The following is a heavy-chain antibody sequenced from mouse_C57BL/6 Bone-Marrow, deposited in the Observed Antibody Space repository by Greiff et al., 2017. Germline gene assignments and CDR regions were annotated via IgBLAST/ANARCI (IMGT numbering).Heavy chain of an antibody. CDR3: ARRPYYAMDY. CDR2: ISGGGGNT. V-gene: IGHV5-9*01. Sequence: EVKLVESGGGLVKPGGSLKLSCAASGFTFSSYTMSWVRQTPEKRLEWVATISGGGGNTYYPDSVKGRFTISRDNAKNTLYLQMSSLRSEDTALYYCARRPYYAMDYWGQGTSVTVSS. J-gene: IGHJ4*01. CDR1: GFTFSSYT.